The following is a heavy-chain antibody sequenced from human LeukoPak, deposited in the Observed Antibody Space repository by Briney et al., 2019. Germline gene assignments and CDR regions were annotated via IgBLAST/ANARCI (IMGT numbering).Heavy chain of an antibody. CDR3: ARGGSINYYDSSGYYDY. Sequence: SETLSLTCTVSGGSISSSSYYWGWIRQPPGKGLEWIGSIYYSGSTYYNPSLKSRVTISVDTSKNQFSLKLSSVTAADTAVYYCARGGSINYYDSSGYYDYWGQGTLVTVSS. D-gene: IGHD3-22*01. CDR2: IYYSGST. CDR1: GGSISSSSYY. J-gene: IGHJ4*02. V-gene: IGHV4-39*07.